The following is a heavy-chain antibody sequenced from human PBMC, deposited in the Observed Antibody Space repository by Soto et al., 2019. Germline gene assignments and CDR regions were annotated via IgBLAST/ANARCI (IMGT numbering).Heavy chain of an antibody. CDR3: AKIKQGYFDY. V-gene: IGHV3-23*01. Sequence: EVQLLESGGGLVQPGGSLRLSCAASGFIFDNYAMSWVRQAPGKGLEWISTISGGGSATFYADSVKYRFTISGDSSKSTMYLQMHSLRAEDTAIYYCAKIKQGYFDYWGQGTQVIVSS. CDR2: ISGGGSAT. J-gene: IGHJ4*02. CDR1: GFIFDNYA.